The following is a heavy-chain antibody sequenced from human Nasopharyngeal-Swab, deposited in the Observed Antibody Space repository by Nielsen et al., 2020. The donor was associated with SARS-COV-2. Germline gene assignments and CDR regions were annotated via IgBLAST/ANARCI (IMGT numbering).Heavy chain of an antibody. D-gene: IGHD2-15*01. CDR2: IYYSGSA. J-gene: IGHJ4*02. CDR1: GGSISIGTYY. V-gene: IGHV4-39*01. Sequence: SETLSLTCTVSGGSISIGTYYWGWIRQPPGKGLEWIGNIYYSGSAYYNPSLKSRVTISVDKSKNQFSQKLTSVTAADTAIYFCSSGNIVAMVAADLWGQGTLVIVSS. CDR3: SSGNIVAMVAADL.